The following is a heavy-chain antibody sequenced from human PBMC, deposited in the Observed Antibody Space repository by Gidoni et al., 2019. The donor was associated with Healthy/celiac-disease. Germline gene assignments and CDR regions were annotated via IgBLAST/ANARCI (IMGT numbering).Heavy chain of an antibody. CDR2: IWYDGSNK. D-gene: IGHD3-16*01. Sequence: QVQLAGSGGGVVQPGRSLSLSCAASGFTFCSYRLHWVRQAPGKGLEWVAVIWYDGSNKYYADSVKGRFTISRDNSKNTLYLQMNSLRAEDTAVYYCARNPSKMWGRTYYYYGMDVWGQGTTVTVSS. J-gene: IGHJ6*02. CDR1: GFTFCSYR. CDR3: ARNPSKMWGRTYYYYGMDV. V-gene: IGHV3-33*01.